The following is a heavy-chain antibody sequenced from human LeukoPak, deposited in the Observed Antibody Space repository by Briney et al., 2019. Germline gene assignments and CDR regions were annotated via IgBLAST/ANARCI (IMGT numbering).Heavy chain of an antibody. Sequence: PGGSLRLSCAASGFTFSSYWMHWARQAPGKGLVWVSHINSDGSSTNYADPMKGRFTISRDNAKNMLYLQMNSLRAEDTAVYYCLPDYSGVVPAAAIDYWGQGTLVTVSS. CDR3: LPDYSGVVPAAAIDY. CDR1: GFTFSSYW. CDR2: INSDGSST. D-gene: IGHD2-2*01. V-gene: IGHV3-74*01. J-gene: IGHJ4*02.